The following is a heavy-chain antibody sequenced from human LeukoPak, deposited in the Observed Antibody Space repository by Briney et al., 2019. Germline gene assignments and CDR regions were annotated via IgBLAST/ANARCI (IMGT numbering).Heavy chain of an antibody. D-gene: IGHD3-9*01. V-gene: IGHV1-46*01. CDR3: ARDLEGARYFDWPRGWFDP. Sequence: ASVKVSCKASGYTFTSYYMHWVRQAPGQGLEWMGIINPSGGSTSYAQKFQGRVTMTRDMSTSTVYMELSSLRSDDTAVYYCARDLEGARYFDWPRGWFDPWGQGTLVTVSS. CDR2: INPSGGST. J-gene: IGHJ5*02. CDR1: GYTFTSYY.